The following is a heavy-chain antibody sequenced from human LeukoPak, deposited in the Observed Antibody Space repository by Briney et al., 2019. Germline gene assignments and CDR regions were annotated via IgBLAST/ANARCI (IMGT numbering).Heavy chain of an antibody. D-gene: IGHD2-2*01. Sequence: ASVKVSCKASGYTFTGYYMHWVRQAPGQGLEWMGWINPNSGGTNYAQKFQGRVTMTRDTSISTAYMELSRLRSDDTAVYYCARIWDIVVVPAAAYFDYWGQGTLVTVSS. CDR1: GYTFTGYY. J-gene: IGHJ4*02. V-gene: IGHV1-2*02. CDR2: INPNSGGT. CDR3: ARIWDIVVVPAAAYFDY.